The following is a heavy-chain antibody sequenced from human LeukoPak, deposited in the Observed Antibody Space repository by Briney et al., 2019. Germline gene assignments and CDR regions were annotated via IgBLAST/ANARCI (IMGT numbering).Heavy chain of an antibody. CDR1: GGSISSSSYY. J-gene: IGHJ4*02. D-gene: IGHD5-12*01. CDR2: IYYSGST. V-gene: IGHV4-39*07. CDR3: ARVEAGGYGVMSY. Sequence: PSETLSLTCTVSGGSISSSSYYWGWIRQPPGKGLEWIGSIYYSGSTYYNPSLKSRVTISVDTSKNQFSLKLSSVTAADTAVYYCARVEAGGYGVMSYWGQGTLVTVSS.